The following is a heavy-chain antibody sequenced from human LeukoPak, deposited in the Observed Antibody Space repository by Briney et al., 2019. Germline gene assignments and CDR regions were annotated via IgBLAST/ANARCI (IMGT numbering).Heavy chain of an antibody. Sequence: GGSLRLSCAASGFTFSSYWMSWVRQAPGKGLEWVANIKQDGSETYYVDSVKGRFTISRDNAKNSLYLQMNSLRAEDTAVYYCARDSAKSTVTTLDYWGQGTLVTVSS. J-gene: IGHJ4*02. CDR1: GFTFSSYW. CDR3: ARDSAKSTVTTLDY. V-gene: IGHV3-7*01. D-gene: IGHD4-17*01. CDR2: IKQDGSET.